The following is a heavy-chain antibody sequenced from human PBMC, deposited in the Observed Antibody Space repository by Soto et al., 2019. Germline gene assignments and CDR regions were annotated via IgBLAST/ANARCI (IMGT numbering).Heavy chain of an antibody. J-gene: IGHJ4*02. V-gene: IGHV3-53*02. CDR1: GFTVSSNY. D-gene: IGHD5-18*01. CDR3: ASYSYGLYYFDY. CDR2: IYSGGST. Sequence: EVQLVETGGGLIQPGGSLRLSCAASGFTVSSNYMSWVRQAPGKGLEWVSVIYSGGSTYYADSVKGRFTISRDNSKKTLYLQMNSLRAVDTAVYYCASYSYGLYYFDYWGQGTLVTVSS.